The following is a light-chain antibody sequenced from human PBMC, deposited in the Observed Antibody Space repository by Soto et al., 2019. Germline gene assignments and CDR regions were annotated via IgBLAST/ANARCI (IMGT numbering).Light chain of an antibody. J-gene: IGKJ1*01. Sequence: DIQMTQSPSSLSASVGDRVTITCGASQSISSYLNWYQQKPGKAPKLLIYAASSLQSGVPSRFSGSGSGTEFTLTISSLQPDDFATYYCQHYNSYSEAFGQGTKVDIK. CDR3: QHYNSYSEA. CDR1: QSISSY. V-gene: IGKV1-39*01. CDR2: AAS.